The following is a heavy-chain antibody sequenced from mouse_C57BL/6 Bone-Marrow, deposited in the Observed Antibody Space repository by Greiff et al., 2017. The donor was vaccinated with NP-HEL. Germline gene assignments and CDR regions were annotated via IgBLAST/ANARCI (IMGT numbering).Heavy chain of an antibody. CDR2: ISSGGDYI. Sequence: EVMLVESGEGLVKPGGSLKLSCAASGFTFSSYAMSWVRQTPEKRLEWVAYISSGGDYIYYADTVKGRFTISRDNARNTLYLQMSSLKSEDTAMYYCTRNYGSSYLDYWGQGTTLTVSS. D-gene: IGHD1-1*01. CDR1: GFTFSSYA. V-gene: IGHV5-9-1*02. CDR3: TRNYGSSYLDY. J-gene: IGHJ2*01.